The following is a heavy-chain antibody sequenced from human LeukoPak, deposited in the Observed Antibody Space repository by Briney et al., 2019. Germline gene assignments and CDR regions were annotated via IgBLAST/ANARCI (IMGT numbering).Heavy chain of an antibody. D-gene: IGHD6-19*01. J-gene: IGHJ5*02. V-gene: IGHV3-9*03. Sequence: GGSLRLSCAASGFTFSSYSINWVREAPGKSLEWVSGISWNGGNIGYADSVKGRFIISRDNARNSLYLQMNSLRAEDMALYYCAKGGIAVAGTWFDPWGQGTLVTVSS. CDR3: AKGGIAVAGTWFDP. CDR1: GFTFSSYS. CDR2: ISWNGGNI.